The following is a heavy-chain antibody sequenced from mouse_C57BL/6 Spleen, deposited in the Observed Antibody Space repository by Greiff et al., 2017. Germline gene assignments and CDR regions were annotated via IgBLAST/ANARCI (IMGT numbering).Heavy chain of an antibody. V-gene: IGHV5-17*01. CDR2: ISSGSSTI. CDR3: ATPLYYDYAWFAY. CDR1: GFTFSDYG. D-gene: IGHD2-4*01. Sequence: EVQGVESGGGLVKPGGSLKLSCAASGFTFSDYGMHWVRQAPEKGLEWVAYISSGSSTIYYADTVKGRFTISRDNAKNTLFLQMTSLRSEDTAMYYCATPLYYDYAWFAYWCQGTLVTVSA. J-gene: IGHJ3*01.